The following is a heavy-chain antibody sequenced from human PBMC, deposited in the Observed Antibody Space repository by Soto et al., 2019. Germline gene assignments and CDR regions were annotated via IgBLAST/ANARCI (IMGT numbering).Heavy chain of an antibody. CDR3: ARRWGTYFDF. D-gene: IGHD7-27*01. J-gene: IGHJ4*02. V-gene: IGHV4-59*01. Sequence: QVQLQESGPGLVKPSETLSLTCTVSGGSISSYYWSWIRQPPGKGLEWIGYIYYSGSTDYDPSLKSRVTILVDTSKNQFSLKLSSVTAADTAVYYCARRWGTYFDFWGQGTLVTVSS. CDR2: IYYSGST. CDR1: GGSISSYY.